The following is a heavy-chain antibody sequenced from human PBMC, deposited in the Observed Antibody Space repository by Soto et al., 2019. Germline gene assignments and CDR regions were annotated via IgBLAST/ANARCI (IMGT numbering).Heavy chain of an antibody. CDR2: FDPEDGET. Sequence: ASVKVSCKVSGYTLTELSMHWVRQAPGKGLEWMGGFDPEDGETIYAQKFQGRVTMTEDTSTDTAYMELSSLRSEDTAVYYCATSPDYIAVAGTPKTWFDPWGQGTLVTVSS. CDR3: ATSPDYIAVAGTPKTWFDP. V-gene: IGHV1-24*01. CDR1: GYTLTELS. J-gene: IGHJ5*02. D-gene: IGHD6-19*01.